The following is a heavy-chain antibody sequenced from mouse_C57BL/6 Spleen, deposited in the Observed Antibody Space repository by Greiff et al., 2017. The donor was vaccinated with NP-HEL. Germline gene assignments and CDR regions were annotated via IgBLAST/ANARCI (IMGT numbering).Heavy chain of an antibody. V-gene: IGHV14-2*01. CDR3: ALIYYYGSSYWYFDV. D-gene: IGHD1-1*01. Sequence: VQLKESGAELVKPGASVKLSCTASGFNIKDYYMHWVKQRTEQGLEWIGRIDPEDGETKYAPKFQGKATITADTSSNTAYLQLSSLTSEDTAVYYCALIYYYGSSYWYFDVWGTGTTVTVSS. CDR1: GFNIKDYY. CDR2: IDPEDGET. J-gene: IGHJ1*03.